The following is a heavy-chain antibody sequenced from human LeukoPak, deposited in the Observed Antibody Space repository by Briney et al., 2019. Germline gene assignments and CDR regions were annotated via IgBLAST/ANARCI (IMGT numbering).Heavy chain of an antibody. V-gene: IGHV3-30-3*01. Sequence: GGSLRLSCAASGFTFSSYAMHWVRQAPGKGLEWVAVISYDGSNKYYADSVKGRFTISRDNSKNTLYLQMNSLRAEDTAVYYCAKDLGYSSSEDAFDIWGQGTMVTVSS. CDR3: AKDLGYSSSEDAFDI. CDR2: ISYDGSNK. J-gene: IGHJ3*02. D-gene: IGHD6-6*01. CDR1: GFTFSSYA.